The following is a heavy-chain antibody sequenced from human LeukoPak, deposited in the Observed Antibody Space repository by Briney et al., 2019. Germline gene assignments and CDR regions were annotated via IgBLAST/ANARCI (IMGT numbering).Heavy chain of an antibody. CDR3: ASSWFHYMDV. Sequence: SGGSLRLSCVASGFTFSNYDMNWVRQAPGKGLEWVAFIRYDGSNKYYADSVKGRFTISRDNSKNTLYLQMNSLRAEDTAVYYCASSWFHYMDVWGKGTTVTVSS. J-gene: IGHJ6*03. CDR2: IRYDGSNK. CDR1: GFTFSNYD. D-gene: IGHD6-13*01. V-gene: IGHV3-30*02.